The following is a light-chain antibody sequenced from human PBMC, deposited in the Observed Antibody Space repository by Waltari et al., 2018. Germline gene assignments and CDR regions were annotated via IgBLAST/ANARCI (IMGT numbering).Light chain of an antibody. J-gene: IGKJ2*01. CDR3: QQSYSTPRT. CDR1: QSISSY. Sequence: DIQMTQSPSSLSASVGDRVTITCRASQSISSYLNWYQQKPGKAPKLLIYAAYSLQSGVPTRFSGSGSGTDFTLTISSQQPEDVATYYWQQSYSTPRTFGQGTKLEIK. CDR2: AAY. V-gene: IGKV1-39*01.